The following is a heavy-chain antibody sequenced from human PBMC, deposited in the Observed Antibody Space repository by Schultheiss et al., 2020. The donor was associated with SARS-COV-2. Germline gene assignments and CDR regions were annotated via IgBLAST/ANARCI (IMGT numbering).Heavy chain of an antibody. V-gene: IGHV3-53*01. J-gene: IGHJ6*02. Sequence: GGSLRLSCAASGFSVSTNYMSWVRQVPGKGLEWVSLIYSGGGTNYADSVRRRFTVSRDNAKNSLYLQMNSLRAEDTAVYYCVSLSDYGMDVWGQGTTVTVSS. CDR1: GFSVSTNY. CDR2: IYSGGGT. CDR3: VSLSDYGMDV.